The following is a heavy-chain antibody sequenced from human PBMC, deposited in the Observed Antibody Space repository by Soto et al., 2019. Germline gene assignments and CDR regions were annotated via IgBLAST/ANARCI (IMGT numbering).Heavy chain of an antibody. Sequence: QVQLVQSGAEVKKPGASVKVSCQTSGYTFTSYYIHWVRQAPGQGLAWMGIINPSGGYTKYSKKFRDSVTMTRDAATNIVYMELSSLTSEDTAVYFCARSRSMGDWSASVTTYASGMDVWGQGTTVTVSS. CDR2: INPSGGYT. J-gene: IGHJ6*02. CDR1: GYTFTSYY. CDR3: ARSRSMGDWSASVTTYASGMDV. V-gene: IGHV1-46*01. D-gene: IGHD3-3*01.